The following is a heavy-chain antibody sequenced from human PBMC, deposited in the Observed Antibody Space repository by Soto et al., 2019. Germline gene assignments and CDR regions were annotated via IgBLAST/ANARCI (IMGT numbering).Heavy chain of an antibody. CDR1: GFTLRSYR. V-gene: IGHV3-74*01. J-gene: IGHJ5*02. Sequence: EVQLVESGGGLVQPGESLTLSCAVSGFTLRSYRMHWVRKAQGKGLEWVARIDSDGRTTNYADSVKGRFNISRDNDQNNVFLHMNSLRAEDRAVYYCARGVVVYQQLVRGRDRFDPWGQGTMVTVSS. D-gene: IGHD6-13*01. CDR3: ARGVVVYQQLVRGRDRFDP. CDR2: IDSDGRTT.